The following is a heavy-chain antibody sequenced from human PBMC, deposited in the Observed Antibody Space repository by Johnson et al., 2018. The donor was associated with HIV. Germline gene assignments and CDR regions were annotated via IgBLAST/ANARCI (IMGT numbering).Heavy chain of an antibody. V-gene: IGHV3-74*03. CDR1: GFTFSHYW. J-gene: IGHJ3*02. CDR3: ARDYYDSSGSDAFDI. CDR2: INADGSRT. D-gene: IGHD3-22*01. Sequence: VQLVESGGDLVQPGGSLRLSCVVSGFTFSHYWMEWVRQAPGEGLVWVSRINADGSRTTYADSVTGRFTISRDNAKNSLYLQMNSLRAEDTALYYCARDYYDSSGSDAFDIWGQGTMVTVSS.